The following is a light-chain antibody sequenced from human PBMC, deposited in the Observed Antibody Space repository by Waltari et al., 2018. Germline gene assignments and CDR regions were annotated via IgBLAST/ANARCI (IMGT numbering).Light chain of an antibody. CDR1: QIVSSS. J-gene: IGKJ2*01. V-gene: IGKV3-15*01. Sequence: ETVMTQSPATLYVSPGERVTLSCRASQIVSSSLAWFQQKPDQAPRLLIYNTSTRKSGTPARFSGSGSGTEFTLTINSLQSEDFAIYYCQQYNNWPPYTFGQGTRLEMK. CDR3: QQYNNWPPYT. CDR2: NTS.